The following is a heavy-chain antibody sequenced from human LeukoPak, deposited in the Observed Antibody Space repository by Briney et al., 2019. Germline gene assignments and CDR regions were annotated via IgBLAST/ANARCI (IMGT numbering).Heavy chain of an antibody. CDR3: ARDGVTPNWFDP. J-gene: IGHJ5*02. V-gene: IGHV1-69*13. D-gene: IGHD4-23*01. Sequence: ASVNVSCKASGGTFSSYAISWVRQAPGQGLEWMGGIIPIFGTANYAQKFQGRVTITADESTSTAYMELSSLRSEDTAVYYCARDGVTPNWFDPWGQGTLVTVSS. CDR2: IIPIFGTA. CDR1: GGTFSSYA.